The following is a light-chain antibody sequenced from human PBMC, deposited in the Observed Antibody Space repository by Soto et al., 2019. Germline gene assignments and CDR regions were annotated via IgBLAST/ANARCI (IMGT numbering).Light chain of an antibody. V-gene: IGKV3-11*01. CDR2: DAS. J-gene: IGKJ3*01. CDR1: QSINTY. CDR3: QQRFTWPS. Sequence: ETVLTQSPATLSLSPGERATLSCRASQSINTYLAWYQQKPGQAPRLHIYDASNRATGIPARFSGSGSGTDFTLTISSLEPEDFAVYYCQQRFTWPSFGPGTKVDVK.